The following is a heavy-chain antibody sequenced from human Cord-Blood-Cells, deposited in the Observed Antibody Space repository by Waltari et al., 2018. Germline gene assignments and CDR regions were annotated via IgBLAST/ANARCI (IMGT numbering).Heavy chain of an antibody. CDR2: INHSGST. Sequence: QVQLQQWGAGLLKPSETLSLTCAVYGGSFSGYYWSWIRQPPGKGLEWIGEINHSGSTNYNPSLKSRVTISVDTSKNQFSLKLSSVTAADTAVYYCARGEASSAPPRLWYFDYWGQGTLVTVSS. D-gene: IGHD2-21*01. J-gene: IGHJ4*02. CDR3: ARGEASSAPPRLWYFDY. CDR1: GGSFSGYY. V-gene: IGHV4-34*01.